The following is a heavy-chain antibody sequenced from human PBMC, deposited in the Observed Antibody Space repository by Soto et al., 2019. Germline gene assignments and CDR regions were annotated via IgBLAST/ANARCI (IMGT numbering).Heavy chain of an antibody. J-gene: IGHJ4*02. Sequence: EVQLLESGGSLVQPGGSLRLSCAASGFTFSSYAMSCVRQGPGKGLEWVSAISDSGGTTYYADSVKGRFTISRDNSKSTLYLQMNSLRDEDTAIYYCARSSSSSGPWGKGTLVTVSS. CDR2: ISDSGGTT. CDR1: GFTFSSYA. V-gene: IGHV3-23*01. D-gene: IGHD6-6*01. CDR3: ARSSSSSGP.